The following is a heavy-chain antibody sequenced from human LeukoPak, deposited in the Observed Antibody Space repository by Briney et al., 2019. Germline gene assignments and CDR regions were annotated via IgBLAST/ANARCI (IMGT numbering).Heavy chain of an antibody. CDR2: ISGSGGST. CDR1: GFTLSSYA. D-gene: IGHD6-13*01. Sequence: QPGGSLRLSCAASGFTLSSYAMSWVRQAPGKGLEWVSAISGSGGSTYYADSVKGRFTISRDNSKNTLYLQVNSLRAEDTAVYYCAKWTPRNIAAAGVDPWGQGTLVTVSS. J-gene: IGHJ5*02. CDR3: AKWTPRNIAAAGVDP. V-gene: IGHV3-23*01.